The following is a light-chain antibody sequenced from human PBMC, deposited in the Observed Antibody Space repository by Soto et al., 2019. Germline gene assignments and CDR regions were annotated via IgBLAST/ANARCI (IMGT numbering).Light chain of an antibody. J-gene: IGKJ2*01. CDR2: DAS. V-gene: IGKV3-15*01. Sequence: EIVMTQSPATLSVSPGERVTLSCRASQSVGSNLAWYQQNPGQAPRLLIYDASTRATDIPARFSGSGSGTEFTLSISSLQSEDFAVYYCQQYKKWPYTFGQGTKLEIK. CDR1: QSVGSN. CDR3: QQYKKWPYT.